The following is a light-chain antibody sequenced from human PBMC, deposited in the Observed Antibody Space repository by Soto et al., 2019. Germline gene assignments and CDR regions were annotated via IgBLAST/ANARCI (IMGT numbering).Light chain of an antibody. J-gene: IGLJ2*01. CDR2: EVT. V-gene: IGLV2-23*02. CDR1: NSDIGIYNL. Sequence: QSALTQPASVSGSPGQSITISCTGTNSDIGIYNLVSWYQQHPGKVPKVMIYEVTKRPSGVSDRFSGSKSGNTASLTISGLQAEDDADYYCCSYAGSTTFVVFGGGTKLTVL. CDR3: CSYAGSTTFVV.